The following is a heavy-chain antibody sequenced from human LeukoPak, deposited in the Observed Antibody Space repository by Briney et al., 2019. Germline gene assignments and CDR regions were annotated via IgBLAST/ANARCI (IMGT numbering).Heavy chain of an antibody. J-gene: IGHJ6*02. CDR2: INPSGGST. CDR1: GYTFTSYY. CDR3: ARANPYCSSTSCYPSRPLGMDV. Sequence: ASVKVSCKASGYTFTSYYMHWVRQASGQGLEWMGIINPSGGSTSYAQKFQGRVTMTRDTSTSTVYMELSSLRSGDTAVYYCARANPYCSSTSCYPSRPLGMDVWGQGTTVTVSS. D-gene: IGHD2-2*01. V-gene: IGHV1-46*01.